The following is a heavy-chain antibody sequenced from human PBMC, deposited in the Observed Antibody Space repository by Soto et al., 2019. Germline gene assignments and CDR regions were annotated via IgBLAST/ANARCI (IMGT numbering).Heavy chain of an antibody. J-gene: IGHJ4*02. Sequence: KVSCKASGYSFTSYGISWVRQAPGQGLEWMGWISAYNGNTNYAQKLQGRVTMTTDTSTSTAYMELRSLRSDDTAVYYCARDTPIEEKQLHLLSDYWRQGTLVTVPS. D-gene: IGHD6-13*01. CDR1: GYSFTSYG. V-gene: IGHV1-18*01. CDR2: ISAYNGNT. CDR3: ARDTPIEEKQLHLLSDY.